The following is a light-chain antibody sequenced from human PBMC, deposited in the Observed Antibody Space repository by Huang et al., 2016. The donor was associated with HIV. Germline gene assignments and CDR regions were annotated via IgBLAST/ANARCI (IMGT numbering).Light chain of an antibody. Sequence: EIVMTQSPATLSVSPGERVTLSCRASQSVGSDLAWYQQKPGQAPRLLILGTSTTATGIPARFSGSGSGTEFTLTISSLQSEDFAVYYCQQYNNWPKTFGQGTKVEIK. V-gene: IGKV3-15*01. CDR2: GTS. J-gene: IGKJ1*01. CDR1: QSVGSD. CDR3: QQYNNWPKT.